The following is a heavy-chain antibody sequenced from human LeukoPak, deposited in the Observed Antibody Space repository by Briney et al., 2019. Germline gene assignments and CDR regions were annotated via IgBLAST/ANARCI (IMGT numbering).Heavy chain of an antibody. J-gene: IGHJ4*02. D-gene: IGHD3-9*01. CDR3: ARDHYDILTGYYVPTLN. CDR2: ISSSSSYI. V-gene: IGHV3-21*01. CDR1: GFTFSSYS. Sequence: GGSLRLSCAASGFTFSSYSMNWVRQAPGKGLEWVSSISSSSSYIYYADSVKGRFTISRDNAKNSLYLQMNSLRAEDTAVYYCARDHYDILTGYYVPTLNWGQGTLVTVSS.